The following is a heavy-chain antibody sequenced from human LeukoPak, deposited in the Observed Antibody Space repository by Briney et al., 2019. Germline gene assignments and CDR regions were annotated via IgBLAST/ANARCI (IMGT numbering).Heavy chain of an antibody. Sequence: SETLSLTCTVSGGSISSYFWSCIRQPPGKGLEWIGYIYYSGSTNYNPSLKSRVTISVDTSKNQFSLKLSSVTAADTAVYYCARAAWDYYMDVWGKGTTVTVSS. D-gene: IGHD3-16*01. V-gene: IGHV4-59*01. J-gene: IGHJ6*03. CDR2: IYYSGST. CDR3: ARAAWDYYMDV. CDR1: GGSISSYF.